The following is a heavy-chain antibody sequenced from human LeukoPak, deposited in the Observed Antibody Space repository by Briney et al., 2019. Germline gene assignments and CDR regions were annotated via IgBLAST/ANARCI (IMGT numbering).Heavy chain of an antibody. Sequence: PSETLSLTCTVSGGSISSSSYYWGWVRQPPGKGLEWIGSIYYSGSTYYNPSLKSRVTISVDTSKNQFSLKLSSVTAADTAVYYCARDLYSSSSAYFDYWGQGTLVTVSS. CDR1: GGSISSSSYY. V-gene: IGHV4-39*07. CDR3: ARDLYSSSSAYFDY. J-gene: IGHJ4*02. CDR2: IYYSGST. D-gene: IGHD6-6*01.